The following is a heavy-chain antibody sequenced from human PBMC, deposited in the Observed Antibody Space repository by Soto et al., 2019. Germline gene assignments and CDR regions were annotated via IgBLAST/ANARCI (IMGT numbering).Heavy chain of an antibody. D-gene: IGHD6-6*01. CDR2: IKSQIDGGTT. CDR1: GFTFTDAW. Sequence: GGSLRLSCAASGFTFTDAWMNWVRQAPGKGLEWVGHIKSQIDGGTTDTAAALDGRVTISRDDSKNMVYLQMNRLTTDDTAVYYCATGAARPDFWGQGTLVTVSS. V-gene: IGHV3-15*01. J-gene: IGHJ4*02. CDR3: ATGAARPDF.